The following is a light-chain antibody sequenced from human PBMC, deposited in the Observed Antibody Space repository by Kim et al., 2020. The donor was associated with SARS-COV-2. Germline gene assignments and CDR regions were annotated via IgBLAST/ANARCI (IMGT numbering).Light chain of an antibody. CDR2: DVS. Sequence: DIQVTQSPSTLSASVGDRVTITCRASQSIGRWLAWYQQKPGKPPKILIYDVSTLQSGVPSRFSGSESGTEFTLTISSLQPDDFATYYCQQYGDYPLTFGGGTKLEI. CDR3: QQYGDYPLT. J-gene: IGKJ4*01. V-gene: IGKV1-5*01. CDR1: QSIGRW.